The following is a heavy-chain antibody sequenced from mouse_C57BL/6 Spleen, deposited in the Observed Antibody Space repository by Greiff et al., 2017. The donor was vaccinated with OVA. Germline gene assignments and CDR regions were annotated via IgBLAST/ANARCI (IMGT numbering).Heavy chain of an antibody. V-gene: IGHV1-37*01. CDR3: ARELYGSKGDFDY. J-gene: IGHJ2*01. CDR1: GYSFTGYF. Sequence: VQLQQSGPELVKPGASVKISCTASGYSFTGYFMNWVKQSHGKSLEWIGRISPYNGDTFYNQKFKGKATLTVDKSSSTAHMELLSLTSEDLAVYDWARELYGSKGDFDYWGQGTTLTVSS. D-gene: IGHD1-1*01. CDR2: ISPYNGDT.